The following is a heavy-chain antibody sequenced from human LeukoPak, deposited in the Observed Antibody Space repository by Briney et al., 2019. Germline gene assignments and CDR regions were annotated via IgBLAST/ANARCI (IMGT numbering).Heavy chain of an antibody. V-gene: IGHV3-23*01. D-gene: IGHD3-22*01. CDR1: GFTFSSYA. Sequence: PGGSLRLSCAASGFTFSSYAMSWVRQAPGKGLEWVSAISGSGGSTYYADSVKGRFTISRDNTKNSLYLDIHSLRVEDTGVYYCARAWFFDNWGQGALVAVSS. J-gene: IGHJ4*02. CDR2: ISGSGGST. CDR3: ARAWFFDN.